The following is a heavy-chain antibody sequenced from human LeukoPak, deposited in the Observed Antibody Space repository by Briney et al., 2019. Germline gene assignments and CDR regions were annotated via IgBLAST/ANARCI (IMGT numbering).Heavy chain of an antibody. J-gene: IGHJ4*02. CDR3: ARLSRTTVTTPHAGYFDY. V-gene: IGHV4-39*01. CDR2: ICYSGST. Sequence: PSETLSLTCTVSGGSISSSSYCGDWIRQPPGKGLEWIGSICYSGSTFYNPSLKSRVTLSVDTSKNQFSLKLSSVTAADTAVYYCARLSRTTVTTPHAGYFDYWGQGTLVTVSS. D-gene: IGHD4-17*01. CDR1: GGSISSSSYC.